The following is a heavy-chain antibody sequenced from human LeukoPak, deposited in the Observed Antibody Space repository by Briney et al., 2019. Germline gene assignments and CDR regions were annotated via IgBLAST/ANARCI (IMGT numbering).Heavy chain of an antibody. Sequence: SETLSLTCAVYGGSFSGHYWSWIRQPPGKGLEWIGEINHSGSTNYNPSLESRVTISVGTSKNHFSLKLSSVTAADTAVYYCASGQYYDLWSGYYVDWGQGTLVTVSA. V-gene: IGHV4-34*01. D-gene: IGHD3-3*01. J-gene: IGHJ4*02. CDR2: INHSGST. CDR1: GGSFSGHY. CDR3: ASGQYYDLWSGYYVD.